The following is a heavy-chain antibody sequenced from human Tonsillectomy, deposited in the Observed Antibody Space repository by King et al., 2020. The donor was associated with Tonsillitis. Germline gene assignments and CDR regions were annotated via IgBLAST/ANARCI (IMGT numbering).Heavy chain of an antibody. V-gene: IGHV1-69*09. CDR3: GRGYCSSTSCEYYYYYMDV. CDR2: IIPILGIA. D-gene: IGHD2-2*01. Sequence: QLVQSGAEVKKPGSSVKVSCKASGGTFSSYAISWVRQAPGQGLEWMGRIIPILGIANYAQKFQGRVTITADKSTSTAYMELSSLRSEDTAVYYCGRGYCSSTSCEYYYYYMDVWGKGTTVTVSS. J-gene: IGHJ6*03. CDR1: GGTFSSYA.